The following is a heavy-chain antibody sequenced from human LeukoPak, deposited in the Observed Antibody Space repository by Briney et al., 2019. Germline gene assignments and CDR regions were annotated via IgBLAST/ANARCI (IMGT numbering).Heavy chain of an antibody. D-gene: IGHD3-22*01. CDR3: AKTIPYYYDSSGYPDY. CDR1: GFTFSSYA. Sequence: GGSLRLSCAASGFTFSSYAMSWVRQAPGKGLEWVSAISGSGGSTYYADSVKGRFTISRDNSKNTLYLQMNSLRAEDTAVYYCAKTIPYYYDSSGYPDYWGQGTLVTVSS. V-gene: IGHV3-23*01. J-gene: IGHJ4*02. CDR2: ISGSGGST.